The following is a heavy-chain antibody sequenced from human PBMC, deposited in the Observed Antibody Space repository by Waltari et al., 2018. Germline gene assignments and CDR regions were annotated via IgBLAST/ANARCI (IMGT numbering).Heavy chain of an antibody. Sequence: QVPLVQSGAEVKTPGASVKVSCKASGYPFTGSYMLWVRQAPGQGLEWMGWINPNSGGTNYAQKFQGRVTMTRDTSISTAYMELSRLRSDDTAVYYCAREEYDILTGYYNWGQGTLVTVSS. CDR2: INPNSGGT. V-gene: IGHV1-2*02. CDR1: GYPFTGSY. CDR3: AREEYDILTGYYN. J-gene: IGHJ4*02. D-gene: IGHD3-9*01.